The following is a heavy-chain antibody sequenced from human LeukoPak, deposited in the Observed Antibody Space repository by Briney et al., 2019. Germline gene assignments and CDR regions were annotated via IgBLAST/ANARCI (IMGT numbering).Heavy chain of an antibody. CDR3: ARIVAGDFDS. J-gene: IGHJ4*02. V-gene: IGHV3-74*03. CDR2: INNDGSGT. Sequence: GGSLRLSCAASGFTFSSYWMHWVRQAPGKGLVWVSRINNDGSGTAYADSVRGRFTISRDNAKNTLYLQMNSLRAEDTGVYYCARIVAGDFDSWGQGTLVTVSS. CDR1: GFTFSSYW. D-gene: IGHD6-19*01.